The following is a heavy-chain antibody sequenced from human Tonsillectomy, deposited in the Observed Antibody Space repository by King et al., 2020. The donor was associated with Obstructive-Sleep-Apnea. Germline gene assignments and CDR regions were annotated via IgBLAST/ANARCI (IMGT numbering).Heavy chain of an antibody. J-gene: IGHJ4*02. CDR1: GGSISRSGYY. CDR2: IYYSGST. V-gene: IGHV4-39*07. CDR3: ARVPLHYSSSFN. D-gene: IGHD6-13*01. Sequence: QLQESGPGLVKPSETLFLTCTVSGGSISRSGYYWGWVRQPPGKGLEWIGSIYYSGSTYYNPSLKSRVTISVDTSKNQFSLKLSSVTAADSAVYYCARVPLHYSSSFNWGQGTLVTVSS.